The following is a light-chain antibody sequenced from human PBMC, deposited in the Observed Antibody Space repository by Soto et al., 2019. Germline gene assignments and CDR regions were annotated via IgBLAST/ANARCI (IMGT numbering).Light chain of an antibody. J-gene: IGKJ5*01. CDR3: QQRSNWPPT. CDR1: QSVSSY. V-gene: IGKV3-11*01. Sequence: EIVLTQSLATLSLSPGERATLSCRASQSVSSYLAWYQQKPGQAPRLLIYDASNRATGIPARFSGSGSGTDFTLTISGLEPEDFAVYYCQQRSNWPPTFGQGTRLEIK. CDR2: DAS.